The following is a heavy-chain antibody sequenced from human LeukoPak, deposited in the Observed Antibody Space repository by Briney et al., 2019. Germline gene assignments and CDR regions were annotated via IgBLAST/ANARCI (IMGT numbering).Heavy chain of an antibody. CDR3: TRDHCRSDNCRCLDY. CDR1: GYTFTSFG. D-gene: IGHD2-15*01. Sequence: GASVKVSCKPSGYTFTSFGIIWVRQAPGQGLEWMGWTGAYNGDTNYAQKFQGRVTMTTDTSTSTAYMDLRSLRSDDTAVYYCTRDHCRSDNCRCLDYWGQGTLVTVSS. V-gene: IGHV1-18*04. J-gene: IGHJ4*02. CDR2: TGAYNGDT.